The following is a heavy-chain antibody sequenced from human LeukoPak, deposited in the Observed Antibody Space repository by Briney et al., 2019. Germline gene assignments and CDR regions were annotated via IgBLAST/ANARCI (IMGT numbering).Heavy chain of an antibody. CDR1: GFTVSSNY. CDR2: IYSGGST. Sequence: GSLSLSCAASGFTVSSNYMNWVRPAPGKGLEWGSVIYSGGSTYYAYSVKGRFTISRDNSKNTLYLQMNSLRAEDTAVYYCARSHYGSGRPDAFDIWGQGTMVTVSS. V-gene: IGHV3-53*01. D-gene: IGHD3-10*01. CDR3: ARSHYGSGRPDAFDI. J-gene: IGHJ3*02.